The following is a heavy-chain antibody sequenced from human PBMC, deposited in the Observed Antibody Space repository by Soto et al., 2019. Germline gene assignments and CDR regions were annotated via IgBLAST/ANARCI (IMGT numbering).Heavy chain of an antibody. CDR2: IYYSGST. D-gene: IGHD2-2*01. CDR1: GGSMISYY. V-gene: IGHV4-59*06. J-gene: IGHJ5*02. CDR3: ARDRNCISTSCAQWGSYNWFDP. Sequence: PSETLSLTCTVSGGSMISYYWSRIRQHPGKGLEWIGYIYYSGSTYYNPSLKSRVTISVDTSKNQFSLKLSSVTAADTAVYYCARDRNCISTSCAQWGSYNWFDPWGQGTLVTVSS.